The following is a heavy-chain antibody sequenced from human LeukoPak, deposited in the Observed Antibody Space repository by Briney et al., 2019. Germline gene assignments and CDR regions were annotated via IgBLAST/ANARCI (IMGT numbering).Heavy chain of an antibody. CDR3: ARGQLKGSGNYYYYMDV. Sequence: GSLRLSCAASKFTVSSTYMSWIRQPPGKGLEWIGEINHSGSTNYNPSLKSRVTISVDTSKNQFSLKLSSVTAADTAVYYCARGQLKGSGNYYYYMDVWGKGTTVTVSS. CDR1: KFTVSSTY. CDR2: INHSGST. V-gene: IGHV4-34*01. D-gene: IGHD3-10*01. J-gene: IGHJ6*03.